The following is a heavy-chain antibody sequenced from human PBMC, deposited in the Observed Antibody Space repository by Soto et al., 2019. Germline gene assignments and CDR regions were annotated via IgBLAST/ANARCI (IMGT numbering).Heavy chain of an antibody. Sequence: QVQLVESGGGVVQPGMSLTLSCAASGFTFSSYGLHWVRQAPGEGLEWVTVISSDGSNKYYIDSVKGRFTISLDNSKNTLYLQMNILRVEDTAVDYCAIDGPQDSIGHYYFFDTWGQGTLVTVSS. J-gene: IGHJ4*02. CDR2: ISSDGSNK. CDR1: GFTFSSYG. CDR3: AIDGPQDSIGHYYFFDT. D-gene: IGHD3-22*01. V-gene: IGHV3-30*03.